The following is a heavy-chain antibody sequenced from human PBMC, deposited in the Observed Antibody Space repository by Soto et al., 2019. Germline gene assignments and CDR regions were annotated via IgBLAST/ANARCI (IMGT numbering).Heavy chain of an antibody. Sequence: SVKVSCKASGFTFTSSAVQWVRQARGQRLEWIGWIVVGSDNTNYAQKFQDRVTMTKDMSTSTAYMEVSSLRSEDTAVYFCARDWEFGYWGQGTLVTVSS. CDR3: ARDWEFGY. CDR2: IVVGSDNT. J-gene: IGHJ4*02. V-gene: IGHV1-58*01. CDR1: GFTFTSSA. D-gene: IGHD1-26*01.